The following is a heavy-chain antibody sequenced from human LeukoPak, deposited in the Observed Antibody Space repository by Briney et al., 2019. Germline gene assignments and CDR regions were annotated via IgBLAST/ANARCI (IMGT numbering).Heavy chain of an antibody. CDR2: IYYSGDT. V-gene: IGHV4-59*08. CDR1: GGSISSYS. J-gene: IGHJ3*02. Sequence: PSETLSLTCTVSGGSISSYSWSWIRQPPGKGLEWLGYIYYSGDTNYNPSLKSRVTISVDTTKNQFSLKQSSVTAADTAVYYCARLWGPFGGNSETDAFDIWGQGTMVTVSS. CDR3: ARLWGPFGGNSETDAFDI. D-gene: IGHD4-23*01.